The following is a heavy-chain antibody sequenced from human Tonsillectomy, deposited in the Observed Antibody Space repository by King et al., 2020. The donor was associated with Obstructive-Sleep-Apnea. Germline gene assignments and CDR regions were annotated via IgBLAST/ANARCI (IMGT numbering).Heavy chain of an antibody. CDR1: GYTFSNYW. J-gene: IGHJ4*02. CDR3: ATFITVAGTRVGY. CDR2: IYAADSDT. Sequence: DEQLVQSGAEVKKPGESLKISCKGSGYTFSNYWIGWVRQMPGKGLEWMGIIYAADSDTRYSPSFQGQVTISADKSISTAYLQWSSLKASDTAIYYCATFITVAGTRVGYWGQGTLVTVSS. D-gene: IGHD6-19*01. V-gene: IGHV5-51*01.